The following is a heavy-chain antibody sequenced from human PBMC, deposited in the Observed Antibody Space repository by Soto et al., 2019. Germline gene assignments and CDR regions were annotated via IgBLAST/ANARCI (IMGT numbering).Heavy chain of an antibody. CDR3: TRDGS. V-gene: IGHV3-48*01. CDR1: GFPFSSYA. D-gene: IGHD5-12*01. CDR2: ISDSGSTI. J-gene: IGHJ5*02. Sequence: GGCLRLSCAAAGFPFSSYAMNWVRQTPDKGLEWLSYISDSGSTIHYADSVKGRFTISRGNAKNSLYLQMNSLRADDTAVYYCTRDGSWGQGTLVTVSS.